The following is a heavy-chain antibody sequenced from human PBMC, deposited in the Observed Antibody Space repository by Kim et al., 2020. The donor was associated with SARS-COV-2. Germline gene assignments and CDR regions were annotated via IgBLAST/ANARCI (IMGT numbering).Heavy chain of an antibody. D-gene: IGHD1-7*01. J-gene: IGHJ4*02. Sequence: NPPLKSRVAVSVDTSKNQFSLKLSSVTAADTPVYYCASTGLGITGTNFDYWGQGTLVTVSS. V-gene: IGHV4-39*01. CDR3: ASTGLGITGTNFDY.